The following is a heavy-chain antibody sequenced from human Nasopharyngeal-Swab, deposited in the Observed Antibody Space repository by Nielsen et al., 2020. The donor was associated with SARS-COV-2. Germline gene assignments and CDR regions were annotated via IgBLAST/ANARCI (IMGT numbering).Heavy chain of an antibody. CDR1: GGSISSSNW. Sequence: SETLFLTCAVSGGSISSSNWWSLVRQPPGKGLEWIGEIYHSGSTNYNPSLKSRVTISVDKSKNQFSLKLSSVTAADTAVYYCARVSPGSSWYPYYFDYWGQGTLVTVSS. V-gene: IGHV4-4*02. J-gene: IGHJ4*02. CDR3: ARVSPGSSWYPYYFDY. D-gene: IGHD6-13*01. CDR2: IYHSGST.